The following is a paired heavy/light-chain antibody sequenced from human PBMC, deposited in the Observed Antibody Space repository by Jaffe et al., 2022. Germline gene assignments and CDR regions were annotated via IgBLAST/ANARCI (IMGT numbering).Heavy chain of an antibody. CDR3: ARVIAARREVYRYYYMDV. CDR2: INHSGST. D-gene: IGHD6-6*01. Sequence: QVQLQQWGAGLLKPSETLSLTCAVYGGSFSGYYWSWIRQPPGKGLEWIGEINHSGSTNYNPSLKSRVTISVDTSKNQFSLKLSSVTAADTAVYYCARVIAARREVYRYYYMDVWGKGTTVTVSS. CDR1: GGSFSGYY. V-gene: IGHV4-34*01. J-gene: IGHJ6*03.
Light chain of an antibody. CDR1: SSDVGSYNL. CDR3: CSYAGSSTLRV. V-gene: IGLV2-23*01. Sequence: QSALTQPASVSGSPGQSITISCTGTSSDVGSYNLVSWYQQHPGKAPKLMIYEGSKRPSGVSNRFSGSKSGNTASLTISGLQAEDEADYYCCSYAGSSTLRVFGGGTKLTVL. J-gene: IGLJ3*02. CDR2: EGS.